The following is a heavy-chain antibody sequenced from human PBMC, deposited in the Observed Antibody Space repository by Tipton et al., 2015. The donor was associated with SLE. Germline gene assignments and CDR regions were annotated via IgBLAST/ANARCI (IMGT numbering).Heavy chain of an antibody. CDR2: IFTSGST. CDR1: GGSISSHY. CDR3: ARVRLPIAVAGYFDY. V-gene: IGHV4-4*09. Sequence: TLSLTCTVSGGSISSHYWSWIRQPAGKGLEWIGYIFTSGSTNYNPSLKSRVTISVDTSKNQFSLKLISVTAADTAVYYCARVRLPIAVAGYFDYWGQGTLVTVSS. J-gene: IGHJ4*02. D-gene: IGHD6-19*01.